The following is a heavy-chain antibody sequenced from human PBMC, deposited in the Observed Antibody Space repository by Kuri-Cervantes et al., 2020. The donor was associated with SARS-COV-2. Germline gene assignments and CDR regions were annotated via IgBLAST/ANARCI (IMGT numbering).Heavy chain of an antibody. CDR3: ARDLYYYDSSGPEGYYYYGMDV. D-gene: IGHD3-22*01. Sequence: SVKVSCKASGGTFSSYAISWVRQAPGQGLEWMGRIIPIFGTANYAQKFQGRVTITADKSTSTAYMELSSLRSEDTAVYYCARDLYYYDSSGPEGYYYYGMDVWGQGTTVTVSS. V-gene: IGHV1-69*06. CDR2: IIPIFGTA. CDR1: GGTFSSYA. J-gene: IGHJ6*02.